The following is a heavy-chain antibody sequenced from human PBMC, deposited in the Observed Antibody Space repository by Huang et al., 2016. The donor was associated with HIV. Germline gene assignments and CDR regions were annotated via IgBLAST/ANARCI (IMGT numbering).Heavy chain of an antibody. CDR1: GFNVSSNY. V-gene: IGHV3-53*01. CDR3: AKERVGASLGYFDY. CDR2: IYSGGST. Sequence: EVQLVESGGGLIQPGGSLRLSCAASGFNVSSNYMSWVRQGPGTWLDGVSVIYSGGSTDYADTVKGRFTISRDNSKNTLNHQMHGLRAEDTGVYYCAKERVGASLGYFDYWGQGTLVTVSS. J-gene: IGHJ4*02. D-gene: IGHD1-26*01.